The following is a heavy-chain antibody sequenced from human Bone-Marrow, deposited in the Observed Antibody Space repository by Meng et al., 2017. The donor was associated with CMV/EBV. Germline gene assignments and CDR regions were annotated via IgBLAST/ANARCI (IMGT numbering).Heavy chain of an antibody. D-gene: IGHD3-10*01. CDR3: ARERRRVTYYYGSGNPVGSYYGMDV. CDR1: GGSISSSSYY. J-gene: IGHJ6*02. CDR2: IYYSGST. V-gene: IGHV4-39*07. Sequence: SETLSLTCTVSGGSISSSSYYWGWIRQPPGKGLEWIGSIYYSGSTYYNPSLKSRVTISVDTSKNQFSLKLSSVTAADTAVYYCARERRRVTYYYGSGNPVGSYYGMDVWGQGTTVTVSS.